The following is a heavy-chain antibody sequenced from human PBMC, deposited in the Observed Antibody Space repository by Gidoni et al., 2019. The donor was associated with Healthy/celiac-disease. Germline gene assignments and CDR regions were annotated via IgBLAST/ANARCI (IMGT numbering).Heavy chain of an antibody. CDR3: AKPGGYYGLYGMDV. CDR1: GFTFSSYW. CDR2: IKQDGSEK. V-gene: IGHV3-7*01. J-gene: IGHJ6*02. D-gene: IGHD3-10*01. Sequence: EVQLVESGGGLVQPGGSLRLSCAASGFTFSSYWMSWVRQAPGKGLEWVANIKQDGSEKYYVDSVKGRFTISRDNAKNSLYLQMNSLRAEDTAVYYCAKPGGYYGLYGMDVWGQGTTVTVSS.